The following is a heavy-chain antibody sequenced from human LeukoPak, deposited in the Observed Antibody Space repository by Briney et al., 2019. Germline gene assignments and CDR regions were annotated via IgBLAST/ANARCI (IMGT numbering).Heavy chain of an antibody. Sequence: GESLKISCKGSGYSFTSYWIGWVRQMPGIGLEWMGIIFPGDSDTRYSPSFQGQVTTSADKSISTAYLQWSSLKASDTAMYYCVIAPGASGYDKSTVPWGQGTLVTVSS. CDR1: GYSFTSYW. D-gene: IGHD5-12*01. CDR3: VIAPGASGYDKSTVP. CDR2: IFPGDSDT. V-gene: IGHV5-51*01. J-gene: IGHJ5*02.